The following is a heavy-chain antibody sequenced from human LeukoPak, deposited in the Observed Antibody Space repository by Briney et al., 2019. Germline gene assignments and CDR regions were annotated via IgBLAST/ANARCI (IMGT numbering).Heavy chain of an antibody. CDR3: ARWDDSSGYYGGYYFDY. J-gene: IGHJ4*02. CDR1: GFTFSSCA. CDR2: IKQDGSEK. D-gene: IGHD3-22*01. Sequence: GGSLRLSCAASGFTFSSCAMSWVRQAPGKGLEWVANIKQDGSEKYYVDSVKGRFTISRDNAKNSLYLQMNSLRAEDTAVYYCARWDDSSGYYGGYYFDYWGQGTLVTVSS. V-gene: IGHV3-7*01.